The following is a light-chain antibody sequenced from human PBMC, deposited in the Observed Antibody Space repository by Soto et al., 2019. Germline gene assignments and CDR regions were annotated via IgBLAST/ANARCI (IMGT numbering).Light chain of an antibody. CDR3: QQYYDWHTLT. V-gene: IGKV3-15*01. Sequence: EIVMTQYPATPSVSPGERATLSCRASQSIMFSLAWYQQKPGQAPRLLISGASTRATGIPARFSGSGSGKEFTLTISSLKSEDFAVYYCQQYYDWHTLTFGGGTKVDIK. CDR2: GAS. CDR1: QSIMFS. J-gene: IGKJ4*01.